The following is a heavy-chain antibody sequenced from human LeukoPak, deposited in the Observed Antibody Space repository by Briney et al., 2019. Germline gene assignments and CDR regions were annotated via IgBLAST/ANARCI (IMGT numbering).Heavy chain of an antibody. CDR1: GGSIKTYY. J-gene: IGHJ6*03. V-gene: IGHV4-59*08. Sequence: SETLSLTCTVSGGSIKTYYWSWSRQSPGKGLEWIGSMSYSGTSNYIPSLKSRVSMTIDISKNQFSLKLTSGTAADTALYFCAAGSRPYYFYYMAVWGTGTTVTVSS. CDR3: AAGSRPYYFYYMAV. CDR2: MSYSGTS.